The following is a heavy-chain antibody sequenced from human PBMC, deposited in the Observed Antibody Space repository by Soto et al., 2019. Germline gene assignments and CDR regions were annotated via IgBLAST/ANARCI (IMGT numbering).Heavy chain of an antibody. V-gene: IGHV4-61*08. Sequence: SETLSLTCSVSGGSVSSRGFYWTWIRQPPGKGLDWIGYMAFDGRTNYNPSLESRVTISQDTSKNQFYLKLGSVTAADTAMYYCARLPDISGWPFDFWGQGTLVTVSS. CDR1: GGSVSSRGFY. CDR3: ARLPDISGWPFDF. D-gene: IGHD6-19*01. J-gene: IGHJ4*02. CDR2: MAFDGRT.